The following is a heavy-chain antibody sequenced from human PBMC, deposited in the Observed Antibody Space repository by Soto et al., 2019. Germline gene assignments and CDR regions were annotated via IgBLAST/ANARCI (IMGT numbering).Heavy chain of an antibody. V-gene: IGHV1-18*01. CDR1: GYTFTSYG. CDR2: ISAYNGNT. D-gene: IGHD3-3*01. J-gene: IGHJ5*02. CDR3: ARMYGFLEWLLWPGWFDP. Sequence: QVQLVQSGAEVKKPGASVKVSCKASGYTFTSYGISWVRQAPGQGLEWMGWISAYNGNTNYAQKLQGRVTMTTDTSTSTAYLELRSLRSDDTAVYYCARMYGFLEWLLWPGWFDPWGQGTLVTVSS.